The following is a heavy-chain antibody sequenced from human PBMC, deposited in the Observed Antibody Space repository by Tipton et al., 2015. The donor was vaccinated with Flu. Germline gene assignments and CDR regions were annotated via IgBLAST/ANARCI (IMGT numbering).Heavy chain of an antibody. V-gene: IGHV3-30*18. CDR1: GFTFSTYG. D-gene: IGHD2-21*02. J-gene: IGHJ6*02. CDR2: VSYDGRNK. CDR3: AQDRGGYCDGGNCYSRRGMDV. Sequence: SLRLSCVVSGFTFSTYGMYWVRQAPGKGLEWVALVSYDGRNKYYADSVKGRFTISRDNSKNTVYVQMNSLRVEDTAVYYCAQDRGGYCDGGNCYSRRGMDVWGQGTAVTVSS.